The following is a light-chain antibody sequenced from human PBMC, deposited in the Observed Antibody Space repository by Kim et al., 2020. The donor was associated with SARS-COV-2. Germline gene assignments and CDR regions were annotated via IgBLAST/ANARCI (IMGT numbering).Light chain of an antibody. V-gene: IGLV3-1*01. CDR3: QAWDSTTAV. J-gene: IGLJ2*01. Sequence: SYELTQPPSVSVSPGQTASITCSGDKLGDKSACWYQQKPGQSPVLVIYQDTKRPSGIPERFSGSNSGNTATLTISGTQAMDEADYYCQAWDSTTAVFGRGTKLTVL. CDR1: KLGDKS. CDR2: QDT.